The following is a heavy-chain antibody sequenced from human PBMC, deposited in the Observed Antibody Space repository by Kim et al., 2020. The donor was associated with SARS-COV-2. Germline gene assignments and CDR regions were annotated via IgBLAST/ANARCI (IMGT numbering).Heavy chain of an antibody. V-gene: IGHV3-33*06. CDR2: IWYDGSNK. CDR1: GFTFSSYG. J-gene: IGHJ3*02. CDR3: AKDEGGRVDTVMVNAFDI. D-gene: IGHD5-18*01. Sequence: GGSLRLSCAASGFTFSSYGMHWVRQAPGKGLEWVAVIWYDGSNKYYADSVKGRFTISRDNSKNTLYLQMNSLRAEDTAVYYCAKDEGGRVDTVMVNAFDIWGQGTMVTVSS.